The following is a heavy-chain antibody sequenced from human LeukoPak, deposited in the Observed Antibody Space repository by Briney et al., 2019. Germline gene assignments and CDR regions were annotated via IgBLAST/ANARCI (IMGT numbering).Heavy chain of an antibody. CDR2: IYHSGST. D-gene: IGHD3-22*01. J-gene: IGHJ4*02. V-gene: IGHV4-38-2*01. Sequence: SETLSLTCAVSGYSISSGYYWGWIRQPPGKGLEWIGSIYHSGSTYYNPSLKSRVTLSVDTSKNQFSLKLSSVTTADTAVYYCARLPGYYDSSGSAYYFDYWGQGTLVTVSS. CDR1: GYSISSGYY. CDR3: ARLPGYYDSSGSAYYFDY.